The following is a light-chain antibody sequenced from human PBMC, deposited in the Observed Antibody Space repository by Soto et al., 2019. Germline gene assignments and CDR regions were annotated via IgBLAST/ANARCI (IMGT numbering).Light chain of an antibody. Sequence: DIVMTQSPLSLPVTPGEPASISCRSSQSLLHSDGYKYVDWYLQKAGQSPQLLIYLGSNRAPGVSDRFSGSGSGTDFTLKISRVEAEDVGVYYCMQALETPRTFGQGTRLEIK. CDR3: MQALETPRT. J-gene: IGKJ5*01. V-gene: IGKV2-28*01. CDR1: QSLLHSDGYKY. CDR2: LGS.